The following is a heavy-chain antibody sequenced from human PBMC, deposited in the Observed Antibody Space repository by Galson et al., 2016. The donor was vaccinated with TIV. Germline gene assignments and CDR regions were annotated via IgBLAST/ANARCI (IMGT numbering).Heavy chain of an antibody. Sequence: SLRLSCAASGFSFSSLSMHWVRQAPGKGLEWVSSISNTGSLKHYPDSLKGQFTISRDNARNSVFLQMNSLRTEDTAVYYCARDHPQGWGFDSWGQGTLVTVSS. J-gene: IGHJ4*02. CDR1: GFSFSSLS. CDR2: ISNTGSLK. CDR3: ARDHPQGWGFDS. D-gene: IGHD7-27*01. V-gene: IGHV3-21*01.